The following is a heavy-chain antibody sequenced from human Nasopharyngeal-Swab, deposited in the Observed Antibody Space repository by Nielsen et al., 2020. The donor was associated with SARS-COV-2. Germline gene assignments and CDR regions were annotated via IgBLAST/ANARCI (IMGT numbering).Heavy chain of an antibody. CDR2: IYTSGST. Sequence: GSLRLSCTVSGGSISSYYWSWIRQPAGKGLEWIGRIYTSGSTNYNPSLKSRVTMSVDTSKNQFSLKLSSVTAADMAVYYCAREMAVAGTSSPNWFDPWGQGTLVTVSS. CDR1: GGSISSYY. J-gene: IGHJ5*02. V-gene: IGHV4-4*07. D-gene: IGHD6-19*01. CDR3: AREMAVAGTSSPNWFDP.